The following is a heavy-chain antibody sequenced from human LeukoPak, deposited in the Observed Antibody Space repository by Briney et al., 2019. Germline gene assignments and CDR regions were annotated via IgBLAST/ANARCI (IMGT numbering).Heavy chain of an antibody. CDR3: AKDFHQDYYGSSGSAEYFQH. D-gene: IGHD3-22*01. V-gene: IGHV3-23*01. J-gene: IGHJ1*01. CDR1: GFTFSSYA. Sequence: GGSLRLSCAASGFTFSSYAMSWVRQAPGKGLEWVSAISGSGGSTYYADSVKGRFTISRDNSKNTLYLQMNSLRAEDTAVYYCAKDFHQDYYGSSGSAEYFQHWGQGTLVTVSS. CDR2: ISGSGGST.